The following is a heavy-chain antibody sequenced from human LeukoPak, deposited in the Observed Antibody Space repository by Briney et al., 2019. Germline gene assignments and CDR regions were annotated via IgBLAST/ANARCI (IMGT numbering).Heavy chain of an antibody. CDR2: IYYSGST. CDR3: ARDKPAATPYYYGMDV. V-gene: IGHV4-31*03. Sequence: KSSETLSLTCTVSGGSISSGGYYWSWIRQHPGKGLEWIGYIYYSGSTYYNPSLKSRVTISVDTSKNQFSLKLSSVTAADTAVYYCARDKPAATPYYYGMDVWVQGTTVTVSS. CDR1: GGSISSGGYY. D-gene: IGHD2-2*01. J-gene: IGHJ6*02.